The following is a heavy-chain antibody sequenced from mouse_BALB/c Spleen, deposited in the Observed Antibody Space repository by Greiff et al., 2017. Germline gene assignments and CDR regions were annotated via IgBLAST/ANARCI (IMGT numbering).Heavy chain of an antibody. CDR3: ARWGGSSYNWYFDV. J-gene: IGHJ1*01. V-gene: IGHV1-14*01. Sequence: VQLQQSGPELVKPGASVKMSCKASGYTFTSYVMHWVKQKPGQGLEWIGYINPYNDGTKYNEKFKGKATLTSDKSSSTAYMELSSLTSEDSAVYYCARWGGSSYNWYFDVWGAGTTVTVSS. CDR2: INPYNDGT. CDR1: GYTFTSYV. D-gene: IGHD1-1*01.